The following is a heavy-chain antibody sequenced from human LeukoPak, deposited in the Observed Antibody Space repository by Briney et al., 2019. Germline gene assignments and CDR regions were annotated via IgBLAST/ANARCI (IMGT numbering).Heavy chain of an antibody. D-gene: IGHD5-12*01. CDR2: SSSSGSTI. J-gene: IGHJ4*02. CDR3: ARGSLHSAYGFDY. CDR1: GFTFSSYE. Sequence: AGGSPRLSCAASGFTFSSYEMNWVRQAPGKGLEWVSHSSSSGSTIYYAGSVKGRFTIARDNAKNSVYLQMNSLRAEDTAVYYCARGSLHSAYGFDYWGQGTLVTVSS. V-gene: IGHV3-48*03.